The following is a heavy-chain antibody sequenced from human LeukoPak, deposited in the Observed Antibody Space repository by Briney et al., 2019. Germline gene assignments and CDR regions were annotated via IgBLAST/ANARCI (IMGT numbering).Heavy chain of an antibody. D-gene: IGHD6-19*01. CDR3: ARRRESSGLIFDY. V-gene: IGHV1-69*05. CDR2: IIPIFGTA. J-gene: IGHJ4*02. CDR1: GGTFSSYA. Sequence: ASVKVSCKASGGTFSSYAISWVRQAPGQGREWMGRIIPIFGTANYAQNFQGRVTITTDESTSTAYMELSSLKSEDTAVYYCARRRESSGLIFDYWGQGTLVTVSS.